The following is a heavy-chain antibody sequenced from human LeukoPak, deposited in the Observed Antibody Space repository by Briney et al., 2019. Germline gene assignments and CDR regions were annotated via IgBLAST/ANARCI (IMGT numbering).Heavy chain of an antibody. CDR3: TRDSGTYNRFDP. J-gene: IGHJ5*02. Sequence: GGSLKLSCAASGFTFSGSAIHWVRQSSGKGLEWVGQIDKKDKGYATATAYAASVKGRFTISRDDSINTAYLQMKSLKTEDTALYYCTRDSGTYNRFDPWGQGTLVTVSS. CDR2: IDKKDKGYATAT. CDR1: GFTFSGSA. V-gene: IGHV3-73*01. D-gene: IGHD1-26*01.